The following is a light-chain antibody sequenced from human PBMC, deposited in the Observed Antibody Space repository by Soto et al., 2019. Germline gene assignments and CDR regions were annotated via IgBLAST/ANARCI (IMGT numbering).Light chain of an antibody. J-gene: IGLJ2*01. CDR2: EAS. CDR1: SSDFETYNV. CDR3: CSYTGRPIFVL. Sequence: QSALTQPASVSGSPGQSITISCTGTSSDFETYNVVSWYQQHPGKAPRLMIYEASKRPSGVSNRFSGSESDNTASLTISGLRAEDEADYYCCSYTGRPIFVLFGGGTKLTVL. V-gene: IGLV2-23*01.